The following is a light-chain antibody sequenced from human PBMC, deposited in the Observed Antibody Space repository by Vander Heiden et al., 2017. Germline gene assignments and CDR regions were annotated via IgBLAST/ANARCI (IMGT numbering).Light chain of an antibody. CDR1: SSNIGAGYD. CDR2: GNS. CDR3: QSYDSSLSGSHVV. J-gene: IGLJ2*01. V-gene: IGLV1-40*01. Sequence: QSVLPQPPPVSGAPGQRVTISSPGSSSNIGAGYDVHWYQQLPGTAPKLLIYGNSNRPSGVPDRFSGSKSGTSASLAITGLQAEDEADYYCQSYDSSLSGSHVVFGGGTKLTVL.